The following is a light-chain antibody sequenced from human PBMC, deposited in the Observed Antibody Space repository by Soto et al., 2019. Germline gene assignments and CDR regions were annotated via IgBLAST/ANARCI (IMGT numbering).Light chain of an antibody. CDR1: SSDVGGYNY. CDR2: DVS. J-gene: IGLJ3*02. Sequence: QSALTQPRSVSGSPGQSVTISCTGTSSDVGGYNYVSWYQQHPGRAPKVMIYDVSRRPSGVPDRFSGSKSGNTASLTISGLQAEDEADYYCCSYADTYTWVFGGGTQLTV. CDR3: CSYADTYTWV. V-gene: IGLV2-11*01.